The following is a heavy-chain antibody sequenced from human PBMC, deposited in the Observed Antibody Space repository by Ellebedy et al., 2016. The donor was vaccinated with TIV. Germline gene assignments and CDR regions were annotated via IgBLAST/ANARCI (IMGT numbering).Heavy chain of an antibody. CDR1: GGSISSYY. CDR2: IYYSGST. J-gene: IGHJ4*02. CDR3: AGRIAAAGTIDY. Sequence: MPSETLSLTCTVSGGSISSYYWSWIRQPPGKGLEWIGYIYYSGSTNYNPSLKSRVTISVDTSKNQFSLKLSSVTAADTAVYYCAGRIAAAGTIDYWGQGTLVTVSS. D-gene: IGHD6-13*01. V-gene: IGHV4-59*01.